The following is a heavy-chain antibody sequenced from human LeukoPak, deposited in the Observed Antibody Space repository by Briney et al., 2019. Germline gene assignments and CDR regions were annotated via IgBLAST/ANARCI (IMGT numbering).Heavy chain of an antibody. Sequence: GGSLRLSCDASGFTFSSYGIHWVRQTPAKGLEWVAFIGSDGRNNFHADSVTGRFSVSRDNSKNTMFLQMNSLRAEDTGVYFCARDDILSDENGFDMWGRGTMVTVSS. CDR3: ARDDILSDENGFDM. V-gene: IGHV3-30*02. J-gene: IGHJ3*02. D-gene: IGHD3-9*01. CDR2: IGSDGRNN. CDR1: GFTFSSYG.